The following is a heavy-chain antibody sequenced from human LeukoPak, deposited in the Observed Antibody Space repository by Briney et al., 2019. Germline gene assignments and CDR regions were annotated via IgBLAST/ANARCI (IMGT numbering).Heavy chain of an antibody. D-gene: IGHD3-9*01. Sequence: PGRSLRLSCAASGFTFDDSAMHWVRQAPGKGLEWVSGISWNSGSIGYADSVKGRFTISRDNAKNSLYLQMNSLRAEDTALYYCAKGHYDILTGYSSPPDYWGQGTLVTVSS. J-gene: IGHJ4*02. CDR3: AKGHYDILTGYSSPPDY. V-gene: IGHV3-9*01. CDR1: GFTFDDSA. CDR2: ISWNSGSI.